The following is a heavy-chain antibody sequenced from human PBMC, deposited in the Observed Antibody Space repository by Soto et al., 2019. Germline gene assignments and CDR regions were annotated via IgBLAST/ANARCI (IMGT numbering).Heavy chain of an antibody. CDR1: GFSLSTSGVG. CDR3: AHRRGADYKGCFHY. Sequence: QITLKESGPPLMNPTQTLTLTCTFSGFSLSTSGVGVGWIRQPPGKALEWLALIYWSDEKRYSPSLSSRLTITKDTSKNRVVLTMTNMDPVDTATYYCAHRRGADYKGCFHYWGQGTLVTVSS. D-gene: IGHD4-4*01. CDR2: IYWSDEK. V-gene: IGHV2-5*01. J-gene: IGHJ4*02.